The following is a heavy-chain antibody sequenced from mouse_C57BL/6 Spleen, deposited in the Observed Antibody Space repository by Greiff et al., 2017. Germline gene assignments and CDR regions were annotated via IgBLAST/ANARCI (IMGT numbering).Heavy chain of an antibody. D-gene: IGHD1-1*02. Sequence: VQLQQPGAELVRPGSSVKLSCKASGYTFTSSWMDWVKQRPGQGLEWIGNIYPYDSATHYNQKFKDKATLTVDKSSSTAYMQRSSLTSEDSAVYYCARNNYPYYFDYWGQGTTLTVSS. CDR3: ARNNYPYYFDY. CDR2: IYPYDSAT. CDR1: GYTFTSSW. J-gene: IGHJ2*01. V-gene: IGHV1-61*01.